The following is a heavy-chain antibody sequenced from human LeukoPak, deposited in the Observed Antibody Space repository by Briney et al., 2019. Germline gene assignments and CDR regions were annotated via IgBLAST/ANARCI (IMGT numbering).Heavy chain of an antibody. CDR1: GYTFTDYY. CDR3: ARSRGFVLIPPTTVWFDP. J-gene: IGHJ5*02. V-gene: IGHV1-2*02. Sequence: ASVTVSCKASGYTFTDYYIHWVRQAPGQGLEWMGWINPKSGGTKHVMNFQGRVTMTRDTSISTAYLELSRLRSDDTAVYYCARSRGFVLIPPTTVWFDPWGQGTLVTVAA. D-gene: IGHD2-8*02. CDR2: INPKSGGT.